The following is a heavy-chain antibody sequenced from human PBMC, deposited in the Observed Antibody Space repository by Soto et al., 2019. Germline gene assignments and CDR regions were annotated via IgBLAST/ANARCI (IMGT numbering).Heavy chain of an antibody. CDR1: GFTFDDYA. J-gene: IGHJ3*02. V-gene: IGHV3-9*01. CDR3: AKDLGGYSYDDAFDI. Sequence: EVQLVESGGGLVQPGRSLRLSCAASGFTFDDYAMHWVRQAPGKGLEWVSGISWNSGSIGYADSVKGRFTISRDNAKNSLYLQMNSLRAEDTALYYCAKDLGGYSYDDAFDIWGQGTMVTVSS. CDR2: ISWNSGSI. D-gene: IGHD5-18*01.